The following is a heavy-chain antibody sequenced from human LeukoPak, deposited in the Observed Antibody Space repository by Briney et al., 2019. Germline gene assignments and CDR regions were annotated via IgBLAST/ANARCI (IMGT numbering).Heavy chain of an antibody. J-gene: IGHJ6*03. V-gene: IGHV1-2*02. Sequence: ASVKVSCKASGYTFTGYYIHWVRQAPGQGLEWMGWINPNSGGTNYAQKFQGRVTMTRDTSISTAYMELSRLRSDDTAVYYCARVKVRGVAYYMDVWGKGTTVTVSS. D-gene: IGHD3-10*01. CDR1: GYTFTGYY. CDR2: INPNSGGT. CDR3: ARVKVRGVAYYMDV.